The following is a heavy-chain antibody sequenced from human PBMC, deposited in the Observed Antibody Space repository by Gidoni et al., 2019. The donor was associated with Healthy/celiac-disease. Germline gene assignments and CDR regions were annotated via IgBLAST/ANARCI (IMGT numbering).Heavy chain of an antibody. Sequence: EVQLVESGGGLVQPGRSLRLSCAASGFTCDDYAMHWVRQAPGKGLEWVSGISRNSGSIGYADSLKGRFTISRDNAKNSLYLQMNSLRAEDTALYYCAKGSGTAVAAPRNWGQGTLVTVSS. CDR3: AKGSGTAVAAPRN. CDR2: ISRNSGSI. J-gene: IGHJ4*02. D-gene: IGHD6-19*01. V-gene: IGHV3-9*01. CDR1: GFTCDDYA.